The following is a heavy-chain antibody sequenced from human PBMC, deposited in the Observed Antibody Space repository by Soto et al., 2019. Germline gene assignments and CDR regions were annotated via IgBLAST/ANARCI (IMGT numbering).Heavy chain of an antibody. Sequence: PSETLSLTCTVSGGSISSGDYYWSWIRQPPGKGLEWIGYIYYSGSTYYNPSLKSRVTISVDTSKNQFSLKLSSVTAADTAVYYCARVGRITIFGVVLSSWFDPWGQGTLVTV. CDR3: ARVGRITIFGVVLSSWFDP. CDR2: IYYSGST. J-gene: IGHJ5*02. D-gene: IGHD3-3*01. V-gene: IGHV4-30-4*01. CDR1: GGSISSGDYY.